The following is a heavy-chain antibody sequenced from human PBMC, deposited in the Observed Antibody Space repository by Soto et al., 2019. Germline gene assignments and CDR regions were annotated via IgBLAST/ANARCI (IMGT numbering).Heavy chain of an antibody. Sequence: SETLSLTCTISGGSISPYYWSWIRQPPGKGLEWIGYIYYSGSTNYEPSLKSRVTMSIDMSKNHFSLKLSSVSATDTAVYYCARLRYFFSGYVYFDYWGQGTLVTVSS. CDR3: ARLRYFFSGYVYFDY. J-gene: IGHJ4*02. V-gene: IGHV4-59*08. CDR1: GGSISPYY. CDR2: IYYSGST. D-gene: IGHD5-12*01.